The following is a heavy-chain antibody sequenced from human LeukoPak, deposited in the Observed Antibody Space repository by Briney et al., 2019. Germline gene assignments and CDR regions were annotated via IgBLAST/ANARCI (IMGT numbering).Heavy chain of an antibody. CDR1: GDSINSLDL. V-gene: IGHV4-4*02. CDR2: MYLSGTT. Sequence: SETLSLTCTVSGDSINSLDLWSWVRQPPGKGLEWIGEMYLSGTTHSNPSVKSRVTISVDRSKNQFSLKLSSVTAADTAVYYCARGLGDGYNLGWFDPWGQGTLVTVSS. D-gene: IGHD5-24*01. CDR3: ARGLGDGYNLGWFDP. J-gene: IGHJ5*02.